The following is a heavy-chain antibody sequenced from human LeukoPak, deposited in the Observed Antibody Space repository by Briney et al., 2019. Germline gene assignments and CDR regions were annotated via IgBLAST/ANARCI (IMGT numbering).Heavy chain of an antibody. D-gene: IGHD2-21*01. Sequence: SETLSLTCTVSGASISSTSYCWGWIRQPAGKGLEWIGHIHTSGSTNYNPSLKSRVTISVDTSKNQFSLKLSSVTAADTAVYYCARDFYYSNGGWFDPWGQGTLVTVSS. J-gene: IGHJ5*02. CDR2: IHTSGST. CDR1: GASISSTSYC. V-gene: IGHV4-61*09. CDR3: ARDFYYSNGGWFDP.